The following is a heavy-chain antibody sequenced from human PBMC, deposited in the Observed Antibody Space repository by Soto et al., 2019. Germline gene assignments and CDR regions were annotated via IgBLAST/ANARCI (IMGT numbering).Heavy chain of an antibody. Sequence: SETLSLTCAVSGGSISSGGYSWSWIRQPPGKGLEWIGYIYHSGSTYYNPSLKSRVTISVDRSKNQFSLKLSSVTAADTAVYYCARLHGYCISTSCYGYYAMDVWGQGTTVTVS. V-gene: IGHV4-30-2*01. D-gene: IGHD2-2*01. CDR3: ARLHGYCISTSCYGYYAMDV. CDR2: IYHSGST. J-gene: IGHJ6*02. CDR1: GGSISSGGYS.